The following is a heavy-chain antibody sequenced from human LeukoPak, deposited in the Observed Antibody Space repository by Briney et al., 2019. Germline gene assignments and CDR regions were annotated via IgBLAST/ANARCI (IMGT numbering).Heavy chain of an antibody. V-gene: IGHV1-2*02. CDR2: INPNSGGT. J-gene: IGHJ5*02. CDR3: ARDWVGVVVPAAMINWFDP. D-gene: IGHD2-2*01. CDR1: GYTFTGYY. Sequence: ASVKVSCKASGYTFTGYYMHWVRQAPGQGLEWMGWINPNSGGTNYAQKFQGRVTMTRDTSISTAYMELSRLRSDDTAVYYCARDWVGVVVPAAMINWFDPWGQGTLVTVSS.